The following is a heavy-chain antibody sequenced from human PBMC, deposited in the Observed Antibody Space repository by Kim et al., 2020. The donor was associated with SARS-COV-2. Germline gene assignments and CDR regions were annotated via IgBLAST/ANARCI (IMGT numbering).Heavy chain of an antibody. CDR3: TRGLSRGFDP. CDR1: GYTFTSYD. V-gene: IGHV1-8*01. CDR2: INPNSGRT. Sequence: ASVKVSCQTSGYTFTSYDINWVRQAPGQGLQWVGSINPNSGRTAYGQRFHGRLVITRDTSSRTVFMELSSLRSGDTAVYYCTRGLSRGFDPWGQGTRVTVSS. J-gene: IGHJ5*02.